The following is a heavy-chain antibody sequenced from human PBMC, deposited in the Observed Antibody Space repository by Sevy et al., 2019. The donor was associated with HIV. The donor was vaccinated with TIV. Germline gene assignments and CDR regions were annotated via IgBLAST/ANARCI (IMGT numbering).Heavy chain of an antibody. CDR2: ISYDGSNK. D-gene: IGHD2-8*01. Sequence: GGSLRLSCAASGFVFSSYAMHWVRQAPGKGLEWVAVISYDGSNKDYADSVKGRFTISRDNSNSALYLQMNSLRAEDTAVYHCARERRIIMLAEVYDAFDIWGQGTMVTVSS. CDR1: GFVFSSYA. CDR3: ARERRIIMLAEVYDAFDI. V-gene: IGHV3-30*04. J-gene: IGHJ3*02.